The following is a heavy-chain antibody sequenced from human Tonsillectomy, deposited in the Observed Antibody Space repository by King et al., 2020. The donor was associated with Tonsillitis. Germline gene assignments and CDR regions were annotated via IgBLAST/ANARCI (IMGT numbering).Heavy chain of an antibody. CDR1: GFTFSSYS. V-gene: IGHV3-21*01. J-gene: IGHJ6*03. CDR2: ISSSSSYI. CDR3: ARGQQLATLYAGMDV. Sequence: VQLVESGGGLVKPGGSLRLSCAASGFTFSSYSMNWVRQAPGKGLEWVSSISSSSSYIYYADSVKGRFTISRDNAKNSLYLQMNSLRAEDTAVYYCARGQQLATLYAGMDVWGKGTTVTVSS. D-gene: IGHD6-13*01.